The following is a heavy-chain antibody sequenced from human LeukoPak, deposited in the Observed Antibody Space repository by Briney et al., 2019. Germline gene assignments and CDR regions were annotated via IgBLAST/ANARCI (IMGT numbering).Heavy chain of an antibody. Sequence: ASVKVSCKASGYIFTGYYMHWVRQAPGQGLEWMGWINPNSGGTNYAQKFQGRVTMTRDTSISTAYMELSRLRSDDTAVYYCARAYYDILTGYPSDLPGYWGQGTLVTVSS. CDR3: ARAYYDILTGYPSDLPGY. CDR1: GYIFTGYY. J-gene: IGHJ4*02. D-gene: IGHD3-9*01. V-gene: IGHV1-2*02. CDR2: INPNSGGT.